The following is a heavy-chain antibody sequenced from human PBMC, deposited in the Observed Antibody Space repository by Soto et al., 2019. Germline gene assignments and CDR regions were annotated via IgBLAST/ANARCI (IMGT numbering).Heavy chain of an antibody. D-gene: IGHD6-6*01. CDR3: ARGSFSSSSSWYDP. J-gene: IGHJ5*02. CDR1: GGSISSGGYY. CDR2: IYYSGRT. V-gene: IGHV4-31*03. Sequence: SETLSLTCTVSGGSISSGGYYWSWIRQHPGKGLEWIGYIYYSGRTYYNPSLHSRVSIAVDTTENQFSLKLTSVTAADPSVYYCARGSFSSSSSWYDPWGRGTLVTVAS.